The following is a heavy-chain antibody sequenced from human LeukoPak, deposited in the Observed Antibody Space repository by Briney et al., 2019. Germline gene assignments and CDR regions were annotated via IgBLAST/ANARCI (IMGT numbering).Heavy chain of an antibody. Sequence: PGGSLRLSCAASGFTFSSYGMSWVRQPPGKGLEWVSAISGGGGSTYYADSVKGRFTISRDNSKNTLYLQMNSLRAEDTAVYYCAKDLGGKPYYYYGMDVWGQGTTVTVSS. J-gene: IGHJ6*02. CDR1: GFTFSSYG. CDR2: ISGGGGST. V-gene: IGHV3-23*01. CDR3: AKDLGGKPYYYYGMDV.